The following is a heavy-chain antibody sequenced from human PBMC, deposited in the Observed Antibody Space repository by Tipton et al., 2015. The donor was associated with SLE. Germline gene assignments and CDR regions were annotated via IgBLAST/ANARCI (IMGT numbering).Heavy chain of an antibody. Sequence: TLSLTCAVSGGSISSGGYSWSWIRQPPGKGLEWIGYIYHSGSTYYNPSLKSRVTISVDTSNNQFSLNLSSVTAADTAVYYCARGSPFMEWERNWFDPWGQGTLVTVSS. V-gene: IGHV4-30-2*01. D-gene: IGHD3-3*01. CDR1: GGSISSGGYS. CDR3: ARGSPFMEWERNWFDP. J-gene: IGHJ5*02. CDR2: IYHSGST.